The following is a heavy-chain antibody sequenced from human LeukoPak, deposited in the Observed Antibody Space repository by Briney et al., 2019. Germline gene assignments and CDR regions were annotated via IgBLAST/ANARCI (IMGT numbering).Heavy chain of an antibody. CDR2: INSDGSST. V-gene: IGHV3-74*01. D-gene: IGHD3-16*02. Sequence: GGSLRLSCAASGFTFSSYWMHWVRQAPGKGLVWVSRINSDGSSTSYADSVKGRFTISRDNAKNTLYLQMNSLRAEDTAVYFCARGIAGTSYFDHWGQGTLATVSS. CDR1: GFTFSSYW. J-gene: IGHJ4*02. CDR3: ARGIAGTSYFDH.